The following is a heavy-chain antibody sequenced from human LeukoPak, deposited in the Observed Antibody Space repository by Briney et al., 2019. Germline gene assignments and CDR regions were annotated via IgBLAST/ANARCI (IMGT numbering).Heavy chain of an antibody. J-gene: IGHJ4*02. V-gene: IGHV3-30*02. CDR2: IRYDGSNK. CDR1: GFTFSSYG. Sequence: GGSLRLSCAASGFTFSSYGMHWVRQAPGKGLEWVAFIRYDGSNKYYADSVKGRFTISRDNSKNTLYLQMNNLRAEDTAVYYCAKDKSQWLVGTLGYWGQGTLVTVSS. CDR3: AKDKSQWLVGTLGY. D-gene: IGHD6-19*01.